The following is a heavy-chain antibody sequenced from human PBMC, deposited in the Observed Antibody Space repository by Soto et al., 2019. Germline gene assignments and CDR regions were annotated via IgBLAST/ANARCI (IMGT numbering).Heavy chain of an antibody. V-gene: IGHV4-61*10. CDR2: IYYSGST. J-gene: IGHJ4*02. CDR3: ARTLYSPGTPIDY. Sequence: LCRIRSSAGKGMEWIGYIYYSGSTNYNPSLKSRITISVDTSKNQFSLKLSSVTAADTAVYLRARTLYSPGTPIDYSGPATLRTVS. D-gene: IGHD5-18*01.